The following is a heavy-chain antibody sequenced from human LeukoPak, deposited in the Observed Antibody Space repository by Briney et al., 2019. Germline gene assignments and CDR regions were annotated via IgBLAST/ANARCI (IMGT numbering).Heavy chain of an antibody. Sequence: SETLSLTCSVSGGSITSGDYRWGWNRQSPGKGLEWIGSFYNRGSPYYNPSLKSRVTISLDTSKNQFPLKLTSVTAADTAIYYCARQFDYWGPGTLVTVSS. V-gene: IGHV4-39*01. CDR3: ARQFDY. CDR1: GGSITSGDYR. J-gene: IGHJ4*02. CDR2: FYNRGSP.